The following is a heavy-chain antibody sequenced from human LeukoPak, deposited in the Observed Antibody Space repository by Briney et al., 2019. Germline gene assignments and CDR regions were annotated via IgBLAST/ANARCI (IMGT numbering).Heavy chain of an antibody. D-gene: IGHD3-9*01. CDR2: IIPILGIA. CDR3: ARETDSDILTGYYAVDY. CDR1: GGTFSSYA. Sequence: SVKVSCKASGGTFSSYAISWVRQAPGQGLEWMGRIIPILGIANYAQKFQGRVTITADKSTSTAYMELSSLRSEDTAVYYCARETDSDILTGYYAVDYWGQGTLVTVSS. V-gene: IGHV1-69*04. J-gene: IGHJ4*02.